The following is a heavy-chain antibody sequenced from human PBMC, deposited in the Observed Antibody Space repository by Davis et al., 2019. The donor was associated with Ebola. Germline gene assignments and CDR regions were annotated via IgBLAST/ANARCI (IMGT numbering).Heavy chain of an antibody. CDR1: GFTFSSYA. CDR3: ARGSPTHWIYYYYYYMDV. Sequence: PGGSLRLSCAASGFTFSSYAMSWVRQAPGKGLEWVSAISGSGGSTYYADSVKGRFTISRDNSKNTLYLQMNSLRAEDTAVYYCARGSPTHWIYYYYYYMDVWGKGTTVTVSS. V-gene: IGHV3-23*01. D-gene: IGHD2-2*03. J-gene: IGHJ6*03. CDR2: ISGSGGST.